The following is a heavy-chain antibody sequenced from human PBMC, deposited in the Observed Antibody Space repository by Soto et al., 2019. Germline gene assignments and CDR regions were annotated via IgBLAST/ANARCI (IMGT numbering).Heavy chain of an antibody. J-gene: IGHJ4*02. CDR3: ARDWRDKTRDGYNTYYFDY. V-gene: IGHV3-33*01. Sequence: PGGSLRLSCAASGFTFSSYGMHWVRQAPGKGLEWVAVIWYDGSNKYYADSVKGRFTISRDNSKNTLYLQMNSLRAEDTAVYYCARDWRDKTRDGYNTYYFDYWGQGNLVTVSS. D-gene: IGHD5-12*01. CDR2: IWYDGSNK. CDR1: GFTFSSYG.